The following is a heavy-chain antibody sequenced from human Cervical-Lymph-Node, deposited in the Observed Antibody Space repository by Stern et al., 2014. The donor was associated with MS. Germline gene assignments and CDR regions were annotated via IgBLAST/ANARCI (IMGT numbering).Heavy chain of an antibody. CDR1: GFTFSSYG. Sequence: VQLVESGGGVVQPGRSLRLSCAAPGFTFSSYGMHWVRQAPGKGLEWVAVIWYDGSNKYYADSVKGRFTISRDNSKNTLYLQMNSLRAEDTAVYYCARDLSGWSGEGLDYWGQGTLVTVSS. CDR3: ARDLSGWSGEGLDY. J-gene: IGHJ4*02. V-gene: IGHV3-33*01. D-gene: IGHD6-19*01. CDR2: IWYDGSNK.